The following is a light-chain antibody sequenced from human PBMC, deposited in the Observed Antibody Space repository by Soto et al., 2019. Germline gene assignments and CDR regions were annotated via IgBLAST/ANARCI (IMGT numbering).Light chain of an antibody. CDR3: QQRSNWPPYT. V-gene: IGKV3-11*01. J-gene: IGKJ2*01. CDR1: QSVSSY. Sequence: EIVLTQSPATLSLSPGDRATLSCRASQSVSSYLAWFQQKPGQAPRLLIYDASTRATGIPARFSGSGSGTEFTLTISSLEPEDFAVYYCQQRSNWPPYTFGQGTKLEIK. CDR2: DAS.